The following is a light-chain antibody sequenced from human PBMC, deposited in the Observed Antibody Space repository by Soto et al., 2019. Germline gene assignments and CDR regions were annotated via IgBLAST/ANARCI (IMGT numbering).Light chain of an antibody. CDR1: QGISSY. CDR2: AAS. V-gene: IGKV1-8*01. Sequence: AILMTQSPSSFSASTGDRVTITCRASQGISSYLAWYQQKPGKAPKILIYAASTLQSGVPSRFSGSGSGTDFTLTISCLQSEDFATYYCQQYYSYPLSFGGGTKVEIK. J-gene: IGKJ4*01. CDR3: QQYYSYPLS.